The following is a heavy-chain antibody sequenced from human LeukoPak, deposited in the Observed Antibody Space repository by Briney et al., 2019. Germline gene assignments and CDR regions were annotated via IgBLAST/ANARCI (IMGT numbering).Heavy chain of an antibody. Sequence: GGSLRLSCAASGFTFSSHSMNWVRQAPGKGLEWVSSISSSSNYIYYADSVKGRFTISRDSSKNTLYLQMNSLGGEDTALYYCAKGRWGLTINNFDLWGQGTMVTVSS. CDR2: ISSSSNYI. V-gene: IGHV3-21*04. J-gene: IGHJ3*01. CDR1: GFTFSSHS. CDR3: AKGRWGLTINNFDL. D-gene: IGHD7-27*01.